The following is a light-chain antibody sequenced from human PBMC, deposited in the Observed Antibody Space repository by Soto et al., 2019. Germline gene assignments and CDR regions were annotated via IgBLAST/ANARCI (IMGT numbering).Light chain of an antibody. Sequence: DIVMTQSPLSLPVTPGEPASISCRSSRSLLHSNGYKYLDWYLQKPGQSAQLLIYLGSNRASGVPDRFSGSGSGTDLSLKISRVEAEDVGIYYCMQALQTPLLTFGGGTKVEIK. CDR3: MQALQTPLLT. CDR1: RSLLHSNGYKY. V-gene: IGKV2-28*01. J-gene: IGKJ4*01. CDR2: LGS.